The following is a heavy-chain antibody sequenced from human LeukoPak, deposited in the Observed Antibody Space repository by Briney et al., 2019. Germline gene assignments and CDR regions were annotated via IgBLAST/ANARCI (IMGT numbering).Heavy chain of an antibody. CDR1: VFTFSSYW. D-gene: IGHD3-22*01. CDR2: INSDGSST. Sequence: GGSLRLSCAASVFTFSSYWMHWVRHAPGKGLVWVSRINSDGSSTTYADSVKGRFTISRDNAKNTLYLQMNSLRAEDTAVYYCARGYDSSGYYWRLDYWGQGTLVTVSS. CDR3: ARGYDSSGYYWRLDY. V-gene: IGHV3-74*01. J-gene: IGHJ4*02.